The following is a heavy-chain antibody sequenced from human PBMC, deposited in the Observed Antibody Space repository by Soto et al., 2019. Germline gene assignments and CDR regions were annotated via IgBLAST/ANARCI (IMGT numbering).Heavy chain of an antibody. CDR1: GGSISSYY. V-gene: IGHV4-59*01. Sequence: SETLSLTCTVSGGSISSYYWSWIRQPPGKGLEWIGYIYYSGSTNYNPSLKSRVTISVDTSKNQFTLKLSSVTAADTAVYYCARVPWQWLGGYAFDIWGQGTMVTVSS. CDR2: IYYSGST. J-gene: IGHJ3*02. CDR3: ARVPWQWLGGYAFDI. D-gene: IGHD6-19*01.